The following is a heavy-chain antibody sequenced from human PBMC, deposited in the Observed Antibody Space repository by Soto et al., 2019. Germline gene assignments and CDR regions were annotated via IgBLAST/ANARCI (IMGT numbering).Heavy chain of an antibody. D-gene: IGHD2-15*01. Sequence: QVQLQESGPGLVKPSETLSLTCTVSGGSMSSYYWSWIRQPAGKGLEWIGRIYTSGSTNYNPSLKSRVTMSVDTSKNQFSLKLSSVTAADTAVYYCARGPAYCSGGSCYSPYYFDYWGQGTLVTVSS. CDR1: GGSMSSYY. CDR3: ARGPAYCSGGSCYSPYYFDY. J-gene: IGHJ4*02. CDR2: IYTSGST. V-gene: IGHV4-4*07.